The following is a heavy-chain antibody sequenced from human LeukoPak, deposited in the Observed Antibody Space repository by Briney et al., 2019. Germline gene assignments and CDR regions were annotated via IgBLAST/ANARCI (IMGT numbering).Heavy chain of an antibody. J-gene: IGHJ4*02. D-gene: IGHD2-21*02. CDR2: ISYDGSNK. CDR1: GFTFNYCA. CDR3: ARARAYCGGDCYSEAFDY. V-gene: IGHV3-30-3*01. Sequence: GGSLRLSCAASGFTFNYCAMHWVRQAPGKGLEWVAVISYDGSNKYYADSVKGRFTISRDNSKNTLYLQMNSLRAEDTAVYYCARARAYCGGDCYSEAFDYWGQGTLVTVSS.